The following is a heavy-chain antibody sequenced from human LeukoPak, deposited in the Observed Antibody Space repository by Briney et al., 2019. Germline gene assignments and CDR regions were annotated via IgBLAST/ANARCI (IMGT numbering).Heavy chain of an antibody. V-gene: IGHV1-2*02. Sequence: ASVKVSCKASGYTFTGYYMHWVRQAPGQGLEWMGWINPNSGGTNYAQKIQGRVTMTRDTSISTAYMELSRLRSDDTAVYYCARDGMGIVVVPAAPTPPDYWGQGTLVTVSS. J-gene: IGHJ4*02. CDR3: ARDGMGIVVVPAAPTPPDY. D-gene: IGHD2-2*03. CDR2: INPNSGGT. CDR1: GYTFTGYY.